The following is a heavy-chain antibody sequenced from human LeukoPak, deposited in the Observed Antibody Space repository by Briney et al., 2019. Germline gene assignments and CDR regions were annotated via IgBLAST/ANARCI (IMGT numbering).Heavy chain of an antibody. D-gene: IGHD5-18*01. Sequence: GGSLRLSCAASRFTFSSYAMHWVRPAPGKGLEYVSAISSNGGSTYYANSVKGRFTISRDNSKNTLYLQMGSLRAEDMAVYYCARDQDTAMVWGDYYYGMDVWGQGTTVTVSS. J-gene: IGHJ6*02. CDR2: ISSNGGST. CDR3: ARDQDTAMVWGDYYYGMDV. CDR1: RFTFSSYA. V-gene: IGHV3-64*01.